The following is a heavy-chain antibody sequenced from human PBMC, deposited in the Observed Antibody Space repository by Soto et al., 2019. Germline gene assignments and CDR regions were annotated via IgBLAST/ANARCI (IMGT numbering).Heavy chain of an antibody. CDR3: ARNSGSLKYNCFDP. CDR1: GYTFTSYG. J-gene: IGHJ5*02. Sequence: ASVKVSCKASGYTFTSYGISWVRQAPGQGLEWMGWISAYNGNTNYAQKLQGRVTMTTDTSTSTAYMELRSLRSDDTAVYYCARNSGSLKYNCFDPWGQGTLVTVSS. CDR2: ISAYNGNT. V-gene: IGHV1-18*04. D-gene: IGHD1-26*01.